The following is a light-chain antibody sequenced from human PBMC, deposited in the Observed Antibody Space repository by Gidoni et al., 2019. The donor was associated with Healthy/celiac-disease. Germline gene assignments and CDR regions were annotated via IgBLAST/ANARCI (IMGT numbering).Light chain of an antibody. CDR2: GAS. CDR1: QSVSSN. CDR3: QQYNNWPWT. V-gene: IGKV3-15*01. Sequence: EIVMTHSPATLSVSSGERATISCRASQSVSSNLAWYQQKPGQAPRLLIYGASTRATGIPARFSGSGSGTEFTLTISSLQSEDFAVYYCQQYNNWPWTFGQGTKVEIK. J-gene: IGKJ1*01.